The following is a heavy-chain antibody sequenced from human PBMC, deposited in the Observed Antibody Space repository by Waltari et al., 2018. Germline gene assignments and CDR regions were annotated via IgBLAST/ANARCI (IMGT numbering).Heavy chain of an antibody. J-gene: IGHJ4*02. CDR3: ARDFAPYCSGGSCYSEDY. CDR2: INPNSGGT. CDR1: GYTFTGYY. Sequence: QVQLVQSGAEVKKPGASVKVSCKASGYTFTGYYMHLVRQAPGQGLEWMGWINPNSGGTNYAQKFQGRVTMTRDTSISTAYMELSRLRSDDTAVYYCARDFAPYCSGGSCYSEDYWGQGTLVTVSS. D-gene: IGHD2-15*01. V-gene: IGHV1-2*02.